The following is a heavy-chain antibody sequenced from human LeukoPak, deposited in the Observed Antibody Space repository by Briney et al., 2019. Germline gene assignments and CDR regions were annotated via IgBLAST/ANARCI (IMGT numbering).Heavy chain of an antibody. CDR1: GFTFSGYA. CDR3: AKDAGAALGWDY. V-gene: IGHV3-23*01. J-gene: IGHJ4*02. Sequence: GGSLRLSCAASGFTFSGYAMSWVRQAPGKGLEWVSAISGSGGSTYYADSVKGRFTISRDNSKSTLYLQMNSLRAEDTAVYYCAKDAGAALGWDYWGQGTLVTVSS. CDR2: ISGSGGST. D-gene: IGHD6-6*01.